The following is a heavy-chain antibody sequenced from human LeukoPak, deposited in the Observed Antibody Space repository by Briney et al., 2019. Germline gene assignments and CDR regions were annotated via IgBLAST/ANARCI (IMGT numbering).Heavy chain of an antibody. D-gene: IGHD4-11*01. CDR3: ARVQSEAFDI. CDR2: ISSSSSYI. J-gene: IGHJ3*02. V-gene: IGHV3-21*01. Sequence: GGSLRLPCAASGFTFSSYSMNWVRQAPGKGLEWVSSISSSSSYIYYADSVKGRFTISRDNAKNSLYLQMNSLRAEDTAVYYCARVQSEAFDIWGQGTMVTVSS. CDR1: GFTFSSYS.